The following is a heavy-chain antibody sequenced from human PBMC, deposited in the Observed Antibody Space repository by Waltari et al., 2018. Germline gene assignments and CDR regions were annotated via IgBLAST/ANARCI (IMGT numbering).Heavy chain of an antibody. CDR1: GGTFSSYA. D-gene: IGHD6-6*01. CDR2: IIPIFGTA. Sequence: QVQLVQSGAEVKKPGSSVKVSCKASGGTFSSYAISRVRRATGQGLEWMGGIIPIFGTANYAQKFQGRVTITTDESTSTAYMELSSLRSEDTAVYYCAGTAARAGEYYYYYMDVWGKGTTVTVSS. J-gene: IGHJ6*03. CDR3: AGTAARAGEYYYYYMDV. V-gene: IGHV1-69*05.